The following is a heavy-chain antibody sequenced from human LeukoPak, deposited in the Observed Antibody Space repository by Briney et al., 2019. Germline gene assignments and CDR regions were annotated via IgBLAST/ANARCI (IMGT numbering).Heavy chain of an antibody. V-gene: IGHV4-59*08. D-gene: IGHD5-18*01. CDR1: GCSISSYY. CDR3: ARQYGYTYGPDY. J-gene: IGHJ4*02. Sequence: PSETLSLTCTVSGCSISSYYWNWIRQPPGKGLEWIGHIYYSGSTNYNPSLKSRVTISVDTSKDQFSLELSSVTAADTAVYYCARQYGYTYGPDYWGQGTLVTVSS. CDR2: IYYSGST.